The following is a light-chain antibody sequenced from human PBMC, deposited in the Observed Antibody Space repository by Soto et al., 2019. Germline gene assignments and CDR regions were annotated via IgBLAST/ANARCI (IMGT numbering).Light chain of an antibody. Sequence: DIHMTQSPSTLSAAVLDIVTITCXSSQTISKWLAWYQQKPGQAPKLLIYDASTLESGVPSRFSGSGSGTDFSLTISSLQPVDFATYYCQQYTGYSQWTFGPGTKVDIK. CDR3: QQYTGYSQWT. CDR1: QTISKW. J-gene: IGKJ1*01. V-gene: IGKV1-5*01. CDR2: DAS.